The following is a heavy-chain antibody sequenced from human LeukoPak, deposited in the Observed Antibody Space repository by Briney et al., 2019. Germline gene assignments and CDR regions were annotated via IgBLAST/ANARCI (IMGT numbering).Heavy chain of an antibody. CDR3: AREDYYDSSGYYY. D-gene: IGHD3-22*01. CDR1: GDSISSSSYD. Sequence: SETLSLTCTVAGDSISSSSYDWGWVRQPAGKGLEWSVSIYYSGSTYYNPSLKSRVTISVDTSKNQFSLKLSSVTAADTAVYYCAREDYYDSSGYYYWGQGTLVTVSS. V-gene: IGHV4-39*07. CDR2: IYYSGST. J-gene: IGHJ4*02.